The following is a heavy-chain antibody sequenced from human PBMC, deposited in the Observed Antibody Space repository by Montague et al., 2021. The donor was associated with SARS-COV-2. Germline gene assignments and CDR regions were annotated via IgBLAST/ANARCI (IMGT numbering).Heavy chain of an antibody. V-gene: IGHV4-39*01. CDR3: ATLRSSITIFGVVQGYYFDD. J-gene: IGHJ4*02. D-gene: IGHD3-3*01. CDR1: GASISSRSYY. CDR2: KYYSGST. Sequence: SETLSLTCTVSGASISSRSYYWGWIRQPPGKGLEWIGFKYYSGSTYYNPTLKSRVTISVDTSKNQFSLKLSSVTAADTAVYYCATLRSSITIFGVVQGYYFDDWGQGTLVTVSS.